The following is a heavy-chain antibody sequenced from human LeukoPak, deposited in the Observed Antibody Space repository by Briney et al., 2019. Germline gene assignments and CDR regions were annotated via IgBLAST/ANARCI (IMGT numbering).Heavy chain of an antibody. CDR3: ATRYCTNGVCPMGAFDI. CDR2: INHSGST. V-gene: IGHV4-34*01. CDR1: GGYFNGYY. J-gene: IGHJ3*02. Sequence: SETLSLTCAVYGGYFNGYYWSWIRQPPGKGLEWIGEINHSGSTNYNPSLKSPVTISLDTSKNQFSLKLSSVTAADTAVYYCATRYCTNGVCPMGAFDIWGQGTMVTVSS. D-gene: IGHD2-8*01.